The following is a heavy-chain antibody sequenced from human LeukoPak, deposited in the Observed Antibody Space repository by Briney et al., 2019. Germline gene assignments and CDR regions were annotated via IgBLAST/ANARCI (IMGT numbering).Heavy chain of an antibody. V-gene: IGHV1-69*13. CDR3: ARAPGYYYGSGSTPILKYNWFDP. CDR1: GGTFSSYA. CDR2: IIPIFGTA. J-gene: IGHJ5*02. D-gene: IGHD3-10*01. Sequence: ASVKVSCKASGGTFSSYAISWVRQAPGQGLEWTGGIIPIFGTANYAQKFQGRVTITADESTSTAYMELSSLRSEDTAVYYCARAPGYYYGSGSTPILKYNWFDPWGQGTLVTVSS.